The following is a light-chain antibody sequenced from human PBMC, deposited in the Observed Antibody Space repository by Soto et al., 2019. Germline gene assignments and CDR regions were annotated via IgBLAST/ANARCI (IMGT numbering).Light chain of an antibody. CDR1: SSDVGAYNY. CDR3: SSYTVINTAV. J-gene: IGLJ3*02. CDR2: EVD. V-gene: IGLV2-14*01. Sequence: QSALTQPASVSGSPGQSISISCTGSSSDVGAYNYVAWYQQKPDKAPKLLIYEVDNRPSGISHRFSGSKSGNTASLTISGLQTEDEADYYCSSYTVINTAVFGGGTQLTVL.